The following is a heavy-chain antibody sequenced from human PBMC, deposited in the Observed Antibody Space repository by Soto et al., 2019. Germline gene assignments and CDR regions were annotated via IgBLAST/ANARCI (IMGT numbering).Heavy chain of an antibody. CDR3: ARGWDMLNPGRGWFDP. CDR1: GFTFSSYA. D-gene: IGHD3-9*01. V-gene: IGHV3-30-3*01. Sequence: QVQLVESGGGVVQPGRSLRLSCAASGFTFSSYAMHWVRQAPGKGLEWVAVISYDGSNKYYADSVKGRFTISRDNSKNTLYLQMNSLRAEDTAVYYCARGWDMLNPGRGWFDPWGQGTLVTVSS. CDR2: ISYDGSNK. J-gene: IGHJ5*02.